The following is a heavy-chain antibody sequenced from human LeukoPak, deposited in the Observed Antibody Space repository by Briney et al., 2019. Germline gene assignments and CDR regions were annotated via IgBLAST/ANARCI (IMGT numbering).Heavy chain of an antibody. Sequence: PSETLSLTCAVPGGSFSGYYWTWLRQPPGKGLEWIGEINHSGSANYNPSLKSRVTISLDTSKNQFSLKLSSVTAADTAVYYCARGQGTVTTHWGQGTLVTVSS. CDR3: ARGQGTVTTH. J-gene: IGHJ4*02. CDR1: GGSFSGYY. D-gene: IGHD4-17*01. CDR2: INHSGSA. V-gene: IGHV4-34*01.